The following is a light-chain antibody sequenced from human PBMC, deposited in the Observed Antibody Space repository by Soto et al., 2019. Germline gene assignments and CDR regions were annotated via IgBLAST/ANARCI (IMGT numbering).Light chain of an antibody. CDR2: DDS. CDR3: QVWDRSGDPPHVV. J-gene: IGLJ2*01. CDR1: DIGSES. Sequence: SYELTQPPSVSVAPGQTARITCEGSDIGSESVHWYQQKPGQAPLLVVYDDSGRPSGIPERLSGSNSGNTATLTISGVEVGDEADYQCQVWDRSGDPPHVVFGGGTKVTVL. V-gene: IGLV3-21*02.